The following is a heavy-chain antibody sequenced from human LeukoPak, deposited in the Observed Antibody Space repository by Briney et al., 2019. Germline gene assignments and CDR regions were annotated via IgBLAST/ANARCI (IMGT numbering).Heavy chain of an antibody. V-gene: IGHV1-69*13. CDR2: TIPIFGTA. Sequence: SVKVSCKASGGTFSSYAISWVRQAPGQGLEWMGGTIPIFGTANYAQKFQGRVTITADESTSTAYMELSSLRSEDTAVYYCARASIVATISYYYYGMDVWGKGTTVTVSS. J-gene: IGHJ6*04. CDR3: ARASIVATISYYYYGMDV. D-gene: IGHD5-12*01. CDR1: GGTFSSYA.